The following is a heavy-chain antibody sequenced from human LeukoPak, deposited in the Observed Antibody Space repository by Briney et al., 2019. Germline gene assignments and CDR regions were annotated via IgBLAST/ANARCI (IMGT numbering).Heavy chain of an antibody. J-gene: IGHJ4*02. CDR1: GFTFSSFS. D-gene: IGHD3-10*01. CDR2: ITGAST. Sequence: PGGSLRLSCAACGFTFSSFSMSWVRQAPGKGLEWVSSITGASTYYADSVKGRFTLSRDNSKNTLYLQMNSLRAEDTAVYYCAKGGRETDYWGQGTLVTVSS. CDR3: AKGGRETDY. V-gene: IGHV3-23*01.